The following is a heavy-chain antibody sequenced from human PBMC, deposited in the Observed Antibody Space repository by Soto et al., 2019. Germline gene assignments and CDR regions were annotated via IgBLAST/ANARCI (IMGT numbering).Heavy chain of an antibody. Sequence: DVQLEESGGGLVKPGGSLRLSCVASEFTFSVYSMNWVRQAPGKGLEWVSSISSGSSYIYYADSVKGRFTISRDNDKSSLFLHMNSLRVYDTAVYYWTRVRVKIRGGYYHYYGMDVWGQGTKVTVAS. CDR2: ISSGSSYI. CDR3: TRVRVKIRGGYYHYYGMDV. D-gene: IGHD3-10*01. V-gene: IGHV3-21*02. CDR1: EFTFSVYS. J-gene: IGHJ6*02.